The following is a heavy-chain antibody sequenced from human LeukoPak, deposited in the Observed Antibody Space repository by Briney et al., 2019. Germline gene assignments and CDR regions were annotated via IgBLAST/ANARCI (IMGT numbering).Heavy chain of an antibody. CDR2: INHNSGGT. V-gene: IGHV1-2*02. Sequence: ASVTVSFMSSGYTFTHYYMHWVRQAPGQGLEWMGWINHNSGGTNYAQKFQDRVTMTRDTPISTAYMEASRLRSDDTAVYYCAREGVGDIVVVVGGYWGQGTRVSVSS. CDR3: AREGVGDIVVVVGGY. J-gene: IGHJ4*02. CDR1: GYTFTHYY. D-gene: IGHD2-15*01.